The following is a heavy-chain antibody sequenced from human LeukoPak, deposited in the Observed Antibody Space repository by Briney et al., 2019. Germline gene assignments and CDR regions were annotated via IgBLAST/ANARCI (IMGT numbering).Heavy chain of an antibody. CDR3: ARADYDFWSGPSPNYYYYGMDV. Sequence: SHTLSLTCAISGDSVSSNSAAWNWIRQSPSRGLEWLGRAYYGSKWYNDYAVSVKSRITINPDTSKNQFSLQLNSVTPEDTAVYYCARADYDFWSGPSPNYYYYGMDVWGQGTTVTVSS. CDR2: AYYGSKWYN. J-gene: IGHJ6*02. V-gene: IGHV6-1*01. CDR1: GDSVSSNSAA. D-gene: IGHD3-3*01.